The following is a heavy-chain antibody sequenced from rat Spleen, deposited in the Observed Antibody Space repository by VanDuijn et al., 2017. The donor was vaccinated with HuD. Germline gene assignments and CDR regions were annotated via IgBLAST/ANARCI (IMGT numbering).Heavy chain of an antibody. D-gene: IGHD1-4*01. CDR2: IWTGGST. CDR3: AREGVRVYDYVLDA. CDR1: GFSLSNYG. J-gene: IGHJ4*01. V-gene: IGHV2-30*01. Sequence: QVQLKESGPGLVQPSQTLSLTCTVSGFSLSNYGVIWVRQPTGKGLEWMGVIWTGGSTDYNSALKSRLSISRDTSKSQVFLKMNSLQTEDIATYYCAREGVRVYDYVLDAWGQGASVTVSS.